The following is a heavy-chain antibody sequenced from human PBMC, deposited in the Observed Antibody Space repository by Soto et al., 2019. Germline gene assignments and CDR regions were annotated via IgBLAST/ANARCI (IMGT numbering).Heavy chain of an antibody. CDR3: ARDLLVSYYGMDV. D-gene: IGHD2-8*01. J-gene: IGHJ6*02. V-gene: IGHV3-21*01. Sequence: VGSLRLSCAASGFTFSSYSMNWVRQAPGKGLEWVSSISSSSSYIYYADSVKGRFTISRDNAKNSLYLQMNSLRAEDTAVYYCARDLLVSYYGMDVWGQGTTVTVSS. CDR2: ISSSSSYI. CDR1: GFTFSSYS.